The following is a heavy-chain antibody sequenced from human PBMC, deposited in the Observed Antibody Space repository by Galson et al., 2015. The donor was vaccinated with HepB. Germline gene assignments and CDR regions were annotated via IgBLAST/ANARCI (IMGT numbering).Heavy chain of an antibody. CDR2: MNPNSGNT. J-gene: IGHJ5*02. CDR3: ARGLYCSGGSCYSLHWFDP. CDR1: GGTFSSYA. D-gene: IGHD2-15*01. V-gene: IGHV1-8*02. Sequence: SVKVSCKASGGTFSSYAISWVRQATGQGLEWMGWMNPNSGNTGYAQKFQGRVTMTRNTSISTAYMELSSLRSEDTAVYYCARGLYCSGGSCYSLHWFDPWGQGTLVTVSS.